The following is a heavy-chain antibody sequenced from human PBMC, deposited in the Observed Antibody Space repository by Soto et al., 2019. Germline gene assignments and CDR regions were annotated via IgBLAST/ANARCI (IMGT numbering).Heavy chain of an antibody. CDR1: GGSISSGGYY. Sequence: SGTLSLTCTVSGGSISSGGYYWSWIRQHPGKGLEWIGYIYYSGSTYYNPSLKSRVTISVDTSKNQFSLKLSSVTAADTAVYYCARDRGRNYYDSSGYYYWGQGTLVTVSS. V-gene: IGHV4-31*03. CDR2: IYYSGST. J-gene: IGHJ4*02. D-gene: IGHD3-22*01. CDR3: ARDRGRNYYDSSGYYY.